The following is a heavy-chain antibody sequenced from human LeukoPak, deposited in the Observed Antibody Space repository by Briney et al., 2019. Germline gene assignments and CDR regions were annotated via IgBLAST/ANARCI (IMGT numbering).Heavy chain of an antibody. D-gene: IGHD6-19*01. V-gene: IGHV3-30*02. CDR1: GFTFSSYG. CDR2: IRYDGSNK. J-gene: IGHJ4*02. Sequence: GGSLRLSCAASGFTFSSYGMHWVRQAPGKGLEWVAFIRYDGSNKYYADSVKGRFTISRDNSKNTLYLQMNSLRAEDTAVYYCAKDRSMYSSGWYTPSYFDYWGQGTLVTVSS. CDR3: AKDRSMYSSGWYTPSYFDY.